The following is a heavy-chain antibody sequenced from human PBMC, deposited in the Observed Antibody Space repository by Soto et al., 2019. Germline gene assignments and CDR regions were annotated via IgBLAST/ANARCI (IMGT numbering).Heavy chain of an antibody. J-gene: IGHJ6*02. D-gene: IGHD3-22*01. CDR1: GYSFTSYW. V-gene: IGHV5-10-1*01. CDR2: IDPSDSYT. Sequence: AGESLKISCKGSGYSFTSYWISWVRQMPGKGLEWMGRIDPSDSYTNYSPSFQGHVTISADKSISTAYLQWSSLKASDTAMYYCARRSYYYDSSGRDNYYYYGMDVWGQGTTVTVSS. CDR3: ARRSYYYDSSGRDNYYYYGMDV.